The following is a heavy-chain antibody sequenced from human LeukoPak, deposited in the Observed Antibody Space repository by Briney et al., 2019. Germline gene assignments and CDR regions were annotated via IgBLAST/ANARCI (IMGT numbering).Heavy chain of an antibody. J-gene: IGHJ6*02. V-gene: IGHV1-46*01. Sequence: ASVKVSCKASGYTFTSYYMHWVRQAPGQGLEWMGIINPSGGSTSYAQKFQGRVTMTRDTSTSTVYMELSSLRSEDTAVYYCARDLLRYQLLFHYYYYYGMDVWGQGTTVTVSS. CDR3: ARDLLRYQLLFHYYYYYGMDV. CDR2: INPSGGST. D-gene: IGHD2-2*01. CDR1: GYTFTSYY.